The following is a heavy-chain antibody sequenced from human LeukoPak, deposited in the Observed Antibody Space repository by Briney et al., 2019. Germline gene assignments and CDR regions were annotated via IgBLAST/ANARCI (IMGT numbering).Heavy chain of an antibody. V-gene: IGHV3-15*01. CDR1: GFTFSNAW. CDR2: IKSKTGGGTT. CDR3: TTEPPSGYQLLYYYYYYMDV. J-gene: IGHJ6*03. Sequence: AGGSLRLSCAASGFTFSNAWMSWVRQAPGKGLEWVGRIKSKTGGGTTYYAAPVKGRFTILRDDSKNTLYLQMNSLKTEDTAVYYCTTEPPSGYQLLYYYYYYMDVWGKGTTVTVSS. D-gene: IGHD2-2*01.